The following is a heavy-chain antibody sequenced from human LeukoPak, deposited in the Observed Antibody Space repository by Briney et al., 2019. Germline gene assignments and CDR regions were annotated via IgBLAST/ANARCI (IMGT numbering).Heavy chain of an antibody. D-gene: IGHD2-15*01. V-gene: IGHV3-23*01. CDR3: AKCSTHAGEVVLKVYFDY. CDR2: MSGSGSSA. J-gene: IGHJ4*02. Sequence: GGSLRLSCAASGFTFSSYAITWVRQAPGKGLEWVSAMSGSGSSAYYADSVKGRFTISRDNSRNTLYLQMNSLRAEGSAVYYCAKCSTHAGEVVLKVYFDYWGQGTLVTVSS. CDR1: GFTFSSYA.